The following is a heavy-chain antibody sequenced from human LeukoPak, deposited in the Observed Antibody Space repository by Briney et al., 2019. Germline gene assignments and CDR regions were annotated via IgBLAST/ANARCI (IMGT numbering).Heavy chain of an antibody. CDR3: ARDDHMDV. CDR2: ISSSGISI. Sequence: PGGSLRLSCTASGFTFSSYEMNWVRQAPGKGLEWISYISSSGISIYYADSVRGRFTISRDNAKNSLYLQMNSLRAEDTAVYYCARDDHMDVWGKGTTVTVSS. V-gene: IGHV3-48*03. J-gene: IGHJ6*03. CDR1: GFTFSSYE.